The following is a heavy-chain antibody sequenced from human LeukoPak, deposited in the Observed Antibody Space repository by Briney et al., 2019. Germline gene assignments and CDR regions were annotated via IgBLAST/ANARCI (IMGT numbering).Heavy chain of an antibody. Sequence: GESLKISCKGSGYRFTSYWIGWVCQMPGKGLEWMGIIYPGDSDTRYSPSFQGQVTISADKSISTAYLRWSSLKASDTAMYYCARHKRECTNGVCSTGLDYWGQGTLVTVSS. J-gene: IGHJ4*02. CDR1: GYRFTSYW. V-gene: IGHV5-51*01. CDR3: ARHKRECTNGVCSTGLDY. CDR2: IYPGDSDT. D-gene: IGHD2-8*01.